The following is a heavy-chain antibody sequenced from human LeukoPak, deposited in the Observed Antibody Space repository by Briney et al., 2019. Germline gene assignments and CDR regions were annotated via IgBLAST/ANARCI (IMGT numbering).Heavy chain of an antibody. CDR2: FSGSGGST. J-gene: IGHJ4*02. D-gene: IGHD5-18*01. V-gene: IGHV3-23*01. Sequence: GGSLRLSCAASGFTFSPYAMSWVRQAPGKGLEWVSSFSGSGGSTYYADCVKGRFTISRDNSKNTLYLQMNSLRAEDTAVYYCAKDLGMQVWFPLWGQGTLVTVSS. CDR3: AKDLGMQVWFPL. CDR1: GFTFSPYA.